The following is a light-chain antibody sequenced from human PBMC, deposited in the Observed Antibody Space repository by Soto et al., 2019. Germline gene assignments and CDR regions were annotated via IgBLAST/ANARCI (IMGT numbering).Light chain of an antibody. CDR1: SSDVGGYHY. J-gene: IGLJ1*01. Sequence: QSALTQPASVSGSPGQSITISCTGTSSDVGGYHYVSWYQQHPGKAPKLMIYEVINRPSGVSNRFSASKSGNTASLTISGLQAEDEAHYYCSSYTSTSTYVFGTGTKVTVL. CDR3: SSYTSTSTYV. CDR2: EVI. V-gene: IGLV2-14*01.